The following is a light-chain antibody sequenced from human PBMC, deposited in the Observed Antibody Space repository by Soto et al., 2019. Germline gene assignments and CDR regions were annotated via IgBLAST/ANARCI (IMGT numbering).Light chain of an antibody. V-gene: IGKV2-28*01. CDR2: LGS. CDR1: QSLLHNDGYNY. Sequence: DIVMTQSPLSLPVTPGEPASISCRSSQSLLHNDGYNYLEWYLQKPGQSPQLLIYLGSNRASGVPDRFSGSGSGTDFTLQISRVEAEDVGVYYCMQSLETWTFGQGTKVEI. CDR3: MQSLETWT. J-gene: IGKJ1*01.